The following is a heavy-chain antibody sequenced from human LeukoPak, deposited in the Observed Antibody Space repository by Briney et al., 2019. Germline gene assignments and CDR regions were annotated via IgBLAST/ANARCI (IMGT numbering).Heavy chain of an antibody. CDR2: ISSSSSYI. CDR1: GFTFSSYS. J-gene: IGHJ6*02. D-gene: IGHD3-10*01. CDR3: AREPELLWFADGMDV. V-gene: IGHV3-21*01. Sequence: GGSLRLSCAASGFTFSSYSMNWVRQAPGKGLEWVSSISSSSSYIYYADSVKGRFTISRDNAKNSLYLQMNSLRAEDTAVYYCAREPELLWFADGMDVWGQGTTVTVSS.